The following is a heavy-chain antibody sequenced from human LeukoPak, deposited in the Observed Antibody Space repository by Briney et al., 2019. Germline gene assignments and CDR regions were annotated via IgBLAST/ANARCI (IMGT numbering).Heavy chain of an antibody. CDR1: GGSISSYY. V-gene: IGHV4-59*01. CDR3: ARGTSYCSGGSCYSYYYGMDV. J-gene: IGHJ6*02. D-gene: IGHD2-15*01. Sequence: PSETLSLTCTVSGGSISSYYWSWIRQPPGKGLEWIGYIYYSGSTNYNPSLKSRVTISVDTSKNQFSLKLSSVPAADTAVYYCARGTSYCSGGSCYSYYYGMDVWGQGTTVTVSS. CDR2: IYYSGST.